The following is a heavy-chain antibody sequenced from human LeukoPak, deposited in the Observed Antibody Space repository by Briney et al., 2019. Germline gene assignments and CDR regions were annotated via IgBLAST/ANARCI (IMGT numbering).Heavy chain of an antibody. Sequence: SETLSLTCTVSGGSISSYYWSWIRQPPGKGLEWIGYIYYSGSTNYNPSLKSRVTISVDTSKNQFSLKLSSVTAADTAVYYCARCRGGIAVAGNFDYWGQGTLVTVSS. D-gene: IGHD6-19*01. J-gene: IGHJ4*02. CDR2: IYYSGST. V-gene: IGHV4-59*01. CDR1: GGSISSYY. CDR3: ARCRGGIAVAGNFDY.